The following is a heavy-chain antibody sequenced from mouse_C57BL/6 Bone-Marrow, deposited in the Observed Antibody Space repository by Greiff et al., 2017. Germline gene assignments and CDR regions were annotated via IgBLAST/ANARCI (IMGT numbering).Heavy chain of an antibody. CDR2: IYPRSGNT. J-gene: IGHJ2*01. Sequence: QVQLQQSGAELARPGASVKLSCKASGYTFTSYGISWVKQRTGQGLEWIGEIYPRSGNTYYNEKFNGKATLTADKSSSTAYMELRSLTSEDSAVYFCARRGDYGGYWGQGTTLTVSS. CDR1: GYTFTSYG. CDR3: ARRGDYGGY. D-gene: IGHD1-1*01. V-gene: IGHV1-81*01.